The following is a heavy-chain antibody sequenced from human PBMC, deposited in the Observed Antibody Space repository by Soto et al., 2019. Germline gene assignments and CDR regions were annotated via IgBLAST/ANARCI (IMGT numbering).Heavy chain of an antibody. CDR1: GFTFSSYW. J-gene: IGHJ4*02. Sequence: GGSLRLSCAASGFTFSSYWMHWVHQAPGKGLVWVSRINSDGSGTSYADSVKGRFTISRDNAKNTLYLQMNSLRAEDTAVYYCARDSRPSSGYYWGQGTLVTVSS. CDR3: ARDSRPSSGYY. CDR2: INSDGSGT. D-gene: IGHD3-22*01. V-gene: IGHV3-74*01.